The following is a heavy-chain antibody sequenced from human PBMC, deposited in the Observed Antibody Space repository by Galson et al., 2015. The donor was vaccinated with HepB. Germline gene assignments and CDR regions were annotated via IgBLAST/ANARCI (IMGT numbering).Heavy chain of an antibody. D-gene: IGHD3-3*01. CDR1: GFTFSSYA. CDR3: ARGLHDFWSGFNCYFDY. Sequence: SLRLSCAASGFTFSSYAMHWVRQAPGKGLEWMAVISYDGSNKYYADSVKGRFTISRDNSKNTLYLQMNSLRAEDTAVYYCARGLHDFWSGFNCYFDYWGQGTLVTVSS. CDR2: ISYDGSNK. V-gene: IGHV3-30-3*01. J-gene: IGHJ4*02.